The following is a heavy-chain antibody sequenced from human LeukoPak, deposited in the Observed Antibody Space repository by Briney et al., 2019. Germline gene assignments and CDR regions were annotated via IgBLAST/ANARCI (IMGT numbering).Heavy chain of an antibody. Sequence: GGSLRLSCAASGFTFSSYSMNWVRQAPGKGLEWVSAISGSGGSTYYADSVKGRFTISRDNSKNTLYLQMNSLRAEDTAVYYCARDLSLGYYYYMDVWGKGTTVTISS. V-gene: IGHV3-23*01. J-gene: IGHJ6*03. CDR1: GFTFSSYS. CDR3: ARDLSLGYYYYMDV. CDR2: ISGSGGST. D-gene: IGHD2/OR15-2a*01.